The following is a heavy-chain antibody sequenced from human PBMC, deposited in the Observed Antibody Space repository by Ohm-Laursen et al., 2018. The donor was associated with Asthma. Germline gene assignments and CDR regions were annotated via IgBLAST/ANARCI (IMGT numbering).Heavy chain of an antibody. J-gene: IGHJ4*02. CDR2: ISRSSSTI. CDR3: AREPYYYDSSGYEGGLDY. D-gene: IGHD3-22*01. V-gene: IGHV3-48*01. CDR1: GFTFSSYS. Sequence: SLRLSCTASGFTFSSYSMNWVRQAPGKGLEWVSYISRSSSTIFYADSVKGRFTISRDNVKNSLYLQMNSLRAEDTAVYYCAREPYYYDSSGYEGGLDYWGQGTLVTVSS.